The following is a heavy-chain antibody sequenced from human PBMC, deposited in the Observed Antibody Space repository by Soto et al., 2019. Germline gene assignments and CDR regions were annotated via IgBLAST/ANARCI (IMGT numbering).Heavy chain of an antibody. D-gene: IGHD4-17*01. Sequence: PGGSLRLSCAASGFTFSSYAMSWVRQAPGKGLEWVSAISGSGGSTYYADSVKGRFTISRDNSKNTLYLQMNSLRAEDTAIYYCARVQIPLPLEDYGDYNYYYGMDVWGQGTTVTVSS. V-gene: IGHV3-23*01. CDR1: GFTFSSYA. J-gene: IGHJ6*02. CDR3: ARVQIPLPLEDYGDYNYYYGMDV. CDR2: ISGSGGST.